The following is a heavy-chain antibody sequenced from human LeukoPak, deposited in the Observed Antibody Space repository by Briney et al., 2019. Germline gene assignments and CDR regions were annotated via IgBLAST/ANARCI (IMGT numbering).Heavy chain of an antibody. V-gene: IGHV3-9*03. D-gene: IGHD3-10*01. CDR1: GFTFDDYA. J-gene: IGHJ4*02. CDR3: ARTITMVRGANYYFDY. Sequence: GGSLRLSCAASGFTFDDYAMHWVRQAPGKGLEWVSGISWNSGSIGYADSVKGRFTISRDNAKNSLYLQMNSLRAEDMALYYCARTITMVRGANYYFDYRGQGTLVTVSS. CDR2: ISWNSGSI.